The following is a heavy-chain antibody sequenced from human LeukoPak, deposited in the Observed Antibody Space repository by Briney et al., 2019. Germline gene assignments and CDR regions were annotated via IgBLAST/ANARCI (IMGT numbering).Heavy chain of an antibody. CDR2: IYYSGST. V-gene: IGHV4-30-4*02. Sequence: SETLSLTCTVSGGSISSGDYYWSWIRQPPGKGLEWIGYIYYSGSTYYNPSLKSRVTISVDTSKNQFSLKVSSVTAADTAVYYCARGGYTYGNYYYAMDLWGQGTTVTVSS. CDR3: ARGGYTYGNYYYAMDL. CDR1: GGSISSGDYY. D-gene: IGHD5-18*01. J-gene: IGHJ6*02.